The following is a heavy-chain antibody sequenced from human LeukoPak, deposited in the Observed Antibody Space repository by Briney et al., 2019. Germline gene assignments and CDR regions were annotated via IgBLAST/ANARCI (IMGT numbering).Heavy chain of an antibody. Sequence: GASVKVSCKASGYTFTSYGISWVRQAPGQGLEWMGWISAYNGNTNYAQKLQGRVTMTTDTSTSTAYMALRSLRSDDTAVYYCARDGYCSGGSCYSLYYYGMDVWGQGTTVTVSS. D-gene: IGHD2-15*01. CDR3: ARDGYCSGGSCYSLYYYGMDV. V-gene: IGHV1-18*01. CDR1: GYTFTSYG. J-gene: IGHJ6*02. CDR2: ISAYNGNT.